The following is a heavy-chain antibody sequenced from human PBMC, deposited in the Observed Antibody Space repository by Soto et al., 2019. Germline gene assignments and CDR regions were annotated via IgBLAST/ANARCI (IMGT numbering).Heavy chain of an antibody. Sequence: QVQLVQSGAEVKKPGSSVKVSCKASGGTFSSYAISWVRQAPGQGLEWMGGIIPIFGTANYAQKFQGRVTIPADESTSTAYMELSSLRSEDTAVYYCARDTGARNTAMALDAFDIWGQGTMVTVSS. CDR1: GGTFSSYA. CDR3: ARDTGARNTAMALDAFDI. D-gene: IGHD5-18*01. V-gene: IGHV1-69*12. CDR2: IIPIFGTA. J-gene: IGHJ3*02.